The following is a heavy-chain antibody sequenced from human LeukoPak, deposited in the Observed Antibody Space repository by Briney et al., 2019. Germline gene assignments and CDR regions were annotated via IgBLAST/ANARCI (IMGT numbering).Heavy chain of an antibody. Sequence: GGSLRLSCAASGFTFSSYGMHWVRQAPGKGLEGVTFIRYDGSNKYYADSAKGRFTISRDNSKNTLYLQMNSLRAEDTAVYYCAKAAPYGAARPPKRPEFDYWGQGTLVTVSS. CDR2: IRYDGSNK. V-gene: IGHV3-30*02. CDR1: GFTFSSYG. D-gene: IGHD6-6*01. J-gene: IGHJ4*02. CDR3: AKAAPYGAARPPKRPEFDY.